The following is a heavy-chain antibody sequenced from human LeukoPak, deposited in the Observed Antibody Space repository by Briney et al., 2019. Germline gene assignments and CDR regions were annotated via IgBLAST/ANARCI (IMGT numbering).Heavy chain of an antibody. CDR2: IRDKSFGGRT. CDR3: TRDLNIGY. Sequence: PGGSLRLSCSTSGFTFGDYAVTWVRQAPGKGLEWVGFIRDKSFGGRTEYAPSVKGRFTISRDDSKSIAYLQMNGLKTEDTAVYYCTRDLNIGYWGQGTLVTVSS. D-gene: IGHD2/OR15-2a*01. V-gene: IGHV3-49*04. J-gene: IGHJ4*02. CDR1: GFTFGDYA.